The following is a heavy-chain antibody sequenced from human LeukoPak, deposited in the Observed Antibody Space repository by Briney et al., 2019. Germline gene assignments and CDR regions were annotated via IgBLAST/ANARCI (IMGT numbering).Heavy chain of an antibody. CDR1: GGSISSGGYY. CDR3: AARNPLEVIVDY. Sequence: SETLSLTCTVSGGSISSGGYYWSWIRQHPGKGLEWIGYIYYSGSTYYNPSLKSRVTISVDTSKNQFSLKLSSVTAADTAVYYCAARNPLEVIVDYWGQETLVTVSS. J-gene: IGHJ4*02. V-gene: IGHV4-31*03. CDR2: IYYSGST. D-gene: IGHD3-22*01.